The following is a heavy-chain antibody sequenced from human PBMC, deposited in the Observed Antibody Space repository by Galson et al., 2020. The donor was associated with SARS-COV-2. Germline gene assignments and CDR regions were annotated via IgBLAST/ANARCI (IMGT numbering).Heavy chain of an antibody. CDR1: GGSFSGYY. CDR3: ARGHRGSSSWYWGYYYYYGMDV. CDR2: INHSGST. V-gene: IGHV4-34*01. J-gene: IGHJ6*02. D-gene: IGHD6-13*01. Sequence: SETLSLTCAVYGGSFSGYYWSWIRQPPGKGLEWIGEINHSGSTNYNPALKSRVTITVDTSKNQFHLKLNSVTAADTAVYYCARGHRGSSSWYWGYYYYYGMDVWGQGTTVTVSS.